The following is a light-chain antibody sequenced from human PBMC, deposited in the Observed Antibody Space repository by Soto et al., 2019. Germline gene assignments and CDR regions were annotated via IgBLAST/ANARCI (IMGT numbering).Light chain of an antibody. J-gene: IGLJ3*02. CDR3: SSYAGSNNFVL. Sequence: QSALTQPPSASGSPGQSVTISCTGTSSDVGGYDYVSWYQHHPGKAPKLMLSEVNKRPSGVPDRFSGSKSGNTASLTVSGLQAEDEADYYCSSYAGSNNFVLFGGGTQLTVL. V-gene: IGLV2-8*01. CDR2: EVN. CDR1: SSDVGGYDY.